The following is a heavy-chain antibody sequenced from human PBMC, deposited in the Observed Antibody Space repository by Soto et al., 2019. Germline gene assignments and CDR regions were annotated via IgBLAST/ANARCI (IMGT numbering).Heavy chain of an antibody. CDR2: IIPIFGTA. D-gene: IGHD2-2*01. V-gene: IGHV1-69*01. CDR1: GGTFSSYA. Sequence: QVQLVQSGAEVKKPGSSVKVSCKASGGTFSSYAISWVRQAPGQGLEWMGGIIPIFGTANYAQKFQGRVTITADESTSTAYMELSSLRSEDMAVYYCARGQIVVVPAAKTPRGYYYGMDVWGQGTTVTVSS. CDR3: ARGQIVVVPAAKTPRGYYYGMDV. J-gene: IGHJ6*02.